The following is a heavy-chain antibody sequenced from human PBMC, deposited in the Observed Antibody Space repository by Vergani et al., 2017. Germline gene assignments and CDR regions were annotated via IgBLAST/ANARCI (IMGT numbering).Heavy chain of an antibody. CDR1: NDSISRGYF. CDR2: IYHSGGA. CDR3: ARTESFILRYFHWAL. J-gene: IGHJ4*02. V-gene: IGHV4-38-2*02. D-gene: IGHD3-9*01. Sequence: QVQLQESGPGLVKPSETLSLTCTVSNDSISRGYFWGWIRRPPGKGLEWIGNIYHSGGAYYNPSLKGRVTISVDTSKNQFSLEVTSVTAADTAIYFCARTESFILRYFHWALWGQGTLVTVSS.